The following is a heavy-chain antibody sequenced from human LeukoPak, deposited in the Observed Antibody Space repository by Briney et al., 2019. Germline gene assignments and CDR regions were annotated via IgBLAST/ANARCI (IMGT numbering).Heavy chain of an antibody. CDR2: ISSNGGST. D-gene: IGHD5-12*01. CDR1: GFTFSSYV. Sequence: GGSLRLSCAASGFTFSSYVMHWVRQAPGKGLESVSAISSNGGSTYYANSVKGRFTISRDNSKNTLYLQMGSLRAEDMAVYYCARGGIVATISYYYMDVWGKGTTVTVSS. J-gene: IGHJ6*03. CDR3: ARGGIVATISYYYMDV. V-gene: IGHV3-64*01.